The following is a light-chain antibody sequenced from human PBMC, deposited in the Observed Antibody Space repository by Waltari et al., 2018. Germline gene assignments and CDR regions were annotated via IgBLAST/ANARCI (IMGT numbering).Light chain of an antibody. V-gene: IGKV3-15*01. J-gene: IGKJ1*01. CDR2: RAA. CDR3: QQYNNRPPGT. Sequence: ETVLTQSPPPLSMSPGERAPLTCRTSKTIGTSLAWYQQRPGQAPRLLLYRAATRATGMPDRFIGSGSETEVTLNISSLQSEDIAVYYCQQYNNRPPGTFGQGTKVEI. CDR1: KTIGTS.